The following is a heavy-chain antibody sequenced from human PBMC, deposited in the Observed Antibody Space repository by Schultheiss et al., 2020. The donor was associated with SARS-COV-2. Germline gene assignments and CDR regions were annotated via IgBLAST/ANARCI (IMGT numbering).Heavy chain of an antibody. CDR3: ARDYPVGYYYYGMDV. CDR1: GFTFSSYW. Sequence: GGSLRLSCAASGFTFSSYWMHWVRQAPGKGLEWVSVIYSGGSTYYADSVKGRFTISRDNSKNTLYLQMNSLRAEDTAVYYFARDYPVGYYYYGMDVWGQGTTVTVSS. CDR2: IYSGGST. V-gene: IGHV3-53*01. D-gene: IGHD2-15*01. J-gene: IGHJ6*02.